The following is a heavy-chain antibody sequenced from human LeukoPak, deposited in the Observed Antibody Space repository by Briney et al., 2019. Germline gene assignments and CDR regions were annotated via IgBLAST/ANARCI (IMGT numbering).Heavy chain of an antibody. V-gene: IGHV5-10-1*01. Sequence: GEPLRISCQGSGYSFTSYWISWVRQMPGKGQEWMGRIDPSDSYTNYSPSFQGHVTISADKSISTAYLQWSSLKASDTAMYYCAREVGDMIDYWGQGTLVTVSS. CDR3: AREVGDMIDY. CDR1: GYSFTSYW. J-gene: IGHJ4*02. CDR2: IDPSDSYT.